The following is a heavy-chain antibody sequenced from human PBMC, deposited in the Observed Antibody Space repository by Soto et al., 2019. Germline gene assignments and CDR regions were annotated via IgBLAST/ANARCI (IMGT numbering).Heavy chain of an antibody. V-gene: IGHV1-3*01. D-gene: IGHD6-13*01. CDR3: ARDLISEGSSWPFDY. CDR2: INAGNGNT. Sequence: GASVKVSCKASGYTFTSYAMHWVRQAPGQRLEWMGWINAGNGNTKYSQKFQGRVTITRDTSASTAYMELSSLRSEDTAVYYCARDLISEGSSWPFDYWGQGTLVTVSS. J-gene: IGHJ4*02. CDR1: GYTFTSYA.